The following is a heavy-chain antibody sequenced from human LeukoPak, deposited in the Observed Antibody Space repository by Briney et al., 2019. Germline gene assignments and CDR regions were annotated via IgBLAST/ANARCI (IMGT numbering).Heavy chain of an antibody. CDR1: GFTFSSYG. Sequence: GGSLRLSCAASGFTFSSYGMHWVRQAPGKGLEWVGRIKSKTDGGTTDYAAPVKGRFTISRDDSKNTLYLQMNSLKTEDTAVYYCTTDAMIVVYGMDVWGQGTTVTVSS. D-gene: IGHD3-22*01. V-gene: IGHV3-15*01. CDR3: TTDAMIVVYGMDV. CDR2: IKSKTDGGTT. J-gene: IGHJ6*02.